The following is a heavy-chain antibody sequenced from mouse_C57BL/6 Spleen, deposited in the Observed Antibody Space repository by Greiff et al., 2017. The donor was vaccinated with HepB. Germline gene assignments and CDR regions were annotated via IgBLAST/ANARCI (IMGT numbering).Heavy chain of an antibody. Sequence: EVQLQQSGGGLVQPGGSLKLSCAASGFTFSDYYMYWVRQTPEKRLEWVAYISNGGGSTYYPDTVKGRFTLSRDNAKNTLYLQMSRLKSEDTAVYDCARQGILLLYWYFDVWGTGTTVTVSS. CDR1: GFTFSDYY. CDR2: ISNGGGST. J-gene: IGHJ1*03. CDR3: ARQGILLLYWYFDV. V-gene: IGHV5-12*01. D-gene: IGHD1-2*01.